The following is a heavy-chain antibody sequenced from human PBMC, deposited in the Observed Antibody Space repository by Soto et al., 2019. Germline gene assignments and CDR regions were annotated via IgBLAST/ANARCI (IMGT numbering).Heavy chain of an antibody. CDR3: AREDTSWFAP. CDR2: IYQSGTT. Sequence: PSETLSLTCTVSDGSIRSYYWSWIRQPPGKGLEWIGYIYQSGTTTYNPSLKSRVTMSIDTSKNQVSLKLSSLTAADTAVYYCAREDTSWFAPWGRGTPLAVS. CDR1: DGSIRSYY. V-gene: IGHV4-59*01. J-gene: IGHJ5*02. D-gene: IGHD3-3*01.